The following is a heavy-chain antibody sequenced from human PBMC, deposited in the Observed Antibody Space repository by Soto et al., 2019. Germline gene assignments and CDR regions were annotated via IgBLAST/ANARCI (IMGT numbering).Heavy chain of an antibody. J-gene: IGHJ3*02. V-gene: IGHV3-53*04. CDR1: GFTVSSNY. CDR2: IYSGGST. D-gene: IGHD5-12*01. CDR3: AREDSGYSGGAFDI. Sequence: GGSLRLSCAASGFTVSSNYMSWVRQAPGKGLEWVSVIYSGGSTYYADSVKGRFTISRRNSKNTLYLQMNSLRAEDTAVYYCAREDSGYSGGAFDIWGQGTMVTVS.